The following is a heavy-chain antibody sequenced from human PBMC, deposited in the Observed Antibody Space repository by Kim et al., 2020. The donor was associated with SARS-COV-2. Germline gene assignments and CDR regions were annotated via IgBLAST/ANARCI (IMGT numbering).Heavy chain of an antibody. CDR1: GFTVSSNC. D-gene: IGHD2-2*01. V-gene: IGHV3-53*01. CDR3: ARTPGGCGYQRYFDF. Sequence: GGSLRLSCAASGFTVSSNCMSWVRQAPGKGLEWVSVIYSGGNTYYADSVKGRFTITRDISKNTLYLQMNTLRAEDTAVYYCARTPGGCGYQRYFDFWGQGTLVTVSS. CDR2: IYSGGNT. J-gene: IGHJ4*02.